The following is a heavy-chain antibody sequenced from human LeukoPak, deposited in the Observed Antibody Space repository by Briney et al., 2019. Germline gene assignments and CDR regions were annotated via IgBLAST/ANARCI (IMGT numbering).Heavy chain of an antibody. D-gene: IGHD2-2*01. CDR3: ARQLVPAARSWFDP. Sequence: PSETLSLTCTVSGGSISSSSYYWGWLRQPPGKGLEWIGSIYYSGSTYDNPSLKSRVTISVDTSKNQFSLKLSSVTDADTAVYYCARQLVPAARSWFDPWGQGTLVTVSS. J-gene: IGHJ5*02. V-gene: IGHV4-39*01. CDR1: GGSISSSSYY. CDR2: IYYSGST.